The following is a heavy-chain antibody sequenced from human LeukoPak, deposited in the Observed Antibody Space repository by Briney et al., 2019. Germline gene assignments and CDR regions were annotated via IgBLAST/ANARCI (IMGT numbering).Heavy chain of an antibody. CDR3: ARGGELLRPADY. J-gene: IGHJ4*02. Sequence: GGSLRLSCAASGFTFSSYSMNWVRQAPGKGLEWVSSISSSSSYIYYADSVKGRFTISRDNAKNSLYLQMNSLRAEDTAVFYCARGGELLRPADYWGQGTLVTVSS. CDR1: GFTFSSYS. V-gene: IGHV3-21*01. CDR2: ISSSSSYI. D-gene: IGHD1-26*01.